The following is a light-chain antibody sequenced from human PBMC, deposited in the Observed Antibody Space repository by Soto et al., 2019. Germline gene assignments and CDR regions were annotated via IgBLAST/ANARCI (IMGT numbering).Light chain of an antibody. CDR2: KAS. Sequence: DIQMTQSPSTLSASIGDRVTITCRASQSISTWLAWYQQKPGKAPKLLIYKASSLESGVPSRFSGSGSGTEFPLTISSLQPDDFATYYCQPYNTYSFGQGTKVEIK. CDR3: QPYNTYS. CDR1: QSISTW. V-gene: IGKV1-5*03. J-gene: IGKJ1*01.